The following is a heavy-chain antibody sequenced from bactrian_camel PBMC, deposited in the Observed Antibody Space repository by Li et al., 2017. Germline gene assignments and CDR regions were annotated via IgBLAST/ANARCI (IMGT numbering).Heavy chain of an antibody. D-gene: IGHD1*01. V-gene: IGHV3S1*01. Sequence: HVQLVESGGGSVQAGGSLRLSCVASLYTDDNYCMGWYRQAPGKEREGVALIEPSGGGGSTYYSDSVKGRFTISRDTKNTLYLQLNGLKTEDTAMYYCGTRDDWFGGHLPPIKGTPSMHSSGQGTQVTVS. CDR1: LYTDDNYC. CDR2: IEPSGGGGST. J-gene: IGHJ4*01.